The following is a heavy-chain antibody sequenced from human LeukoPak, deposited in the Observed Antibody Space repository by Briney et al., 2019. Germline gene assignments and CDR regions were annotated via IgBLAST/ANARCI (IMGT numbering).Heavy chain of an antibody. CDR2: IYHSGST. CDR1: GGSISSGGYY. Sequence: TLSLTCTVSGGSISSGGYYWSWIRQPPGKGLEWIGYIYHSGSTYYNPSLKSRVTISVDRSKNQFSLKLSSVTAADTAVYYCARWIVVVPAAPHFDYWGQGTLVTVSS. CDR3: ARWIVVVPAAPHFDY. J-gene: IGHJ4*02. D-gene: IGHD2-2*01. V-gene: IGHV4-30-2*01.